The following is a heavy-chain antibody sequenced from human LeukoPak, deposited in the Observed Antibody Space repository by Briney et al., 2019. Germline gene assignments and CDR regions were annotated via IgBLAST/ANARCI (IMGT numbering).Heavy chain of an antibody. J-gene: IGHJ4*02. V-gene: IGHV1-69*05. Sequence: VASVEVSCKASGGTFSSYAISWVRQAPGQGLEWMGRIIPIFGTANYAQKFQGRVTITTDESTSTAYMELSSLRSEDTAVYYCARDSYYYGSGSAFDYWGQGTLVTVSS. CDR2: IIPIFGTA. CDR1: GGTFSSYA. D-gene: IGHD3-10*01. CDR3: ARDSYYYGSGSAFDY.